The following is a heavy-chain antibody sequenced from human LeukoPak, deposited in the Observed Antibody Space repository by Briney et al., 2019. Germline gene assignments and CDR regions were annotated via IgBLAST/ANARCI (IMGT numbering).Heavy chain of an antibody. Sequence: GGSLRLSCAASGFTFSSYAMSWVRQAPGKGLEWVSAISGSGDSTYYADSVKGRFTISRDNSKNTLYLQMNSLRAEDTAVYYCAKDPIAVAKSGYFDYWGQGTLVTVSS. V-gene: IGHV3-23*01. CDR1: GFTFSSYA. CDR2: ISGSGDST. J-gene: IGHJ4*02. CDR3: AKDPIAVAKSGYFDY. D-gene: IGHD6-19*01.